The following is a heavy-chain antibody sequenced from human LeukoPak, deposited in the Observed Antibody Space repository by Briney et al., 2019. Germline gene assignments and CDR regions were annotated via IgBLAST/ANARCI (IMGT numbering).Heavy chain of an antibody. CDR1: GFTFSSYA. CDR2: ISYDGSNK. V-gene: IGHV3-30-3*01. J-gene: IGHJ4*02. Sequence: PGGSLRLSCAASGFTFSSYAMHWVRQAPGKGLEWVAVISYDGSNKYYADSVKGRFTISRDNSKNTLYLQMNSLRAEDTAVYYCARASYYYDSSGAFGHWGQGTLVTVSS. CDR3: ARASYYYDSSGAFGH. D-gene: IGHD3-22*01.